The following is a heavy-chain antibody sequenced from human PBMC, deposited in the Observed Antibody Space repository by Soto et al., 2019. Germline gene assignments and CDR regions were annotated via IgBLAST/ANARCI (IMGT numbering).Heavy chain of an antibody. Sequence: SQTLSLTCAISGDSVSSNSAAWYWIRQSPSRGLEWLGRTYYRSKWYNDYAVSVKSRITINPDTSKNQFSLQLNSVTPEDTAVYYCARGLEGYGYSYYYGMDVWGQGTTVTVSS. V-gene: IGHV6-1*01. CDR3: ARGLEGYGYSYYYGMDV. D-gene: IGHD2-21*01. CDR2: TYYRSKWYN. J-gene: IGHJ6*02. CDR1: GDSVSSNSAA.